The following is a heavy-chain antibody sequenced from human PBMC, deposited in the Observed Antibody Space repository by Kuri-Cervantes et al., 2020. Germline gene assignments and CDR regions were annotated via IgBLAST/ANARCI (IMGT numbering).Heavy chain of an antibody. CDR2: IKQDGSEK. CDR1: GFTFSSCW. V-gene: IGHV3-7*01. CDR3: ARADSGSYFGY. D-gene: IGHD1-26*01. J-gene: IGHJ4*02. Sequence: GESLKISCAASGFTFSSCWMSWVRQAPGKGLEWVANIKQDGSEKYYEDSVKGRFTISRDNAKNSLYLQMNSLRAEDTAVYYCARADSGSYFGYWGQGTLVTVSS.